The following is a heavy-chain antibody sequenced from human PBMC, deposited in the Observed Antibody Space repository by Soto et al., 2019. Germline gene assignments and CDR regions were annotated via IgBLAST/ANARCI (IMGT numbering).Heavy chain of an antibody. V-gene: IGHV1-8*01. D-gene: IGHD3-22*01. CDR2: MNPNSGNT. CDR1: GYTFTSYD. CDR3: AAQSYYYDSSGYPFDY. Sequence: GASVKVSCKASGYTFTSYDINWVRQATGQGLEWMGWMNPNSGNTGYAQKFQGRVTMTRNTSISTAYMELSSLRSEDTAVYYCAAQSYYYDSSGYPFDYWGQGTLVTVSS. J-gene: IGHJ4*02.